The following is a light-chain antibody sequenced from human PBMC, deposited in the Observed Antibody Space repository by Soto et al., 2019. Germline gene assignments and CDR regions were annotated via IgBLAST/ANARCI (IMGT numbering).Light chain of an antibody. CDR2: GAS. V-gene: IGKV3-15*01. J-gene: IGKJ5*01. CDR3: QQYNNWPIT. CDR1: QSLSSN. Sequence: EIVMTQSPGTLSVSPGERATLSCRASQSLSSNLAWYQQKPGQAPRLLIYGASTRATGVPARFSGSGSGTEFTLTISSLQSEDFAVYYCQQYNNWPITFGQGTRLEIK.